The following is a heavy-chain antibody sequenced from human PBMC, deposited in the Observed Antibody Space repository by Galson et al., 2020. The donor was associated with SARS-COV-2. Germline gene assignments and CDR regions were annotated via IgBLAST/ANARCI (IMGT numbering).Heavy chain of an antibody. Sequence: SETLSLTCTISGGFISSFYWSWIRQPPGKGLEWIGYINNIGSTTYNPSLKTRVILSVDTSKNQFSLKLNSATAADTTVYYCARAEYQDYYMDVWGKGTTVTVSS. CDR1: GGFISSFY. CDR3: ARAEYQDYYMDV. V-gene: IGHV4-59*01. J-gene: IGHJ6*03. CDR2: INNIGST. D-gene: IGHD6-6*01.